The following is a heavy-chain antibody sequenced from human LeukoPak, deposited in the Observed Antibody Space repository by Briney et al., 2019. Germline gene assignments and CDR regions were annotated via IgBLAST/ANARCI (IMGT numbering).Heavy chain of an antibody. CDR2: INPNSGGT. Sequence: ASVKVSCKASGYTFTGCYMHWVRQAPGQGLEWMGWINPNSGGTNYAQKFQGRVTMTRDTSISTAYMELSRLRSDDTAVYYYARDSSSWGNYGMDVWGQGTTVTVSS. J-gene: IGHJ6*02. D-gene: IGHD6-13*01. CDR1: GYTFTGCY. V-gene: IGHV1-2*02. CDR3: ARDSSSWGNYGMDV.